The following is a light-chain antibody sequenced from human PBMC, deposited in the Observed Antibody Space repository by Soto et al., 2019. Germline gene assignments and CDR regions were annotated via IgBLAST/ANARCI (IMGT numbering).Light chain of an antibody. V-gene: IGKV3-11*01. CDR3: HQRQRWPRT. CDR1: QTVGVR. Sequence: IVLTQYPATLSSSPGERATLSCRASQTVGVRLAWYQHKPGQAPRLIIYEASNRAAGIPARFSGSGSGTDFTLTITSLETEDFAFYYCHQRQRWPRTFCQGTKVDIK. J-gene: IGKJ1*01. CDR2: EAS.